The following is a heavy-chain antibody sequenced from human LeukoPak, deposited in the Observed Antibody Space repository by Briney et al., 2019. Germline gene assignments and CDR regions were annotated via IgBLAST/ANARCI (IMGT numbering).Heavy chain of an antibody. CDR2: IYSGGST. V-gene: IGHV3-66*01. CDR1: GFTVSSNY. CDR3: ARSCGGDCYGLSY. J-gene: IGHJ4*02. D-gene: IGHD2-21*02. Sequence: GGSLRLSCAASGFTVSSNYMSWVRQAPGKGLEWVSVIYSGGSTYYADSVKGRFTISRDNSKNTLYLQMNSLRAEDTAVYYCARSCGGDCYGLSYWGQGTLVTVSS.